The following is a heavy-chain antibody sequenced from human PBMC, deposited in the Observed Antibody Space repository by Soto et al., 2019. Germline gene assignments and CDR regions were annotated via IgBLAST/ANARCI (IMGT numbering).Heavy chain of an antibody. J-gene: IGHJ3*02. CDR3: ARDSYYYDSSGYSPDIDAFDI. CDR2: IWYDGSNK. D-gene: IGHD3-22*01. V-gene: IGHV3-33*01. Sequence: QVQLVESGGGVVQPGRSLRLSCAASGFTFSSYGMHWVRQAPGKGLEWVAVIWYDGSNKYYADSVKGRFTISRDNSKNTLYLQMNSLRAEDTAVYYCARDSYYYDSSGYSPDIDAFDIWGQGTMVTVSS. CDR1: GFTFSSYG.